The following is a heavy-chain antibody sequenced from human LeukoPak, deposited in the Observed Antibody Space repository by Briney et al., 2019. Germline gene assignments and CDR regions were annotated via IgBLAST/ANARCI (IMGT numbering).Heavy chain of an antibody. J-gene: IGHJ4*02. V-gene: IGHV3-23*01. Sequence: PVGSLRLSCVASEFTFSSYAMSWVREAPGKGLEWVSAISGSVGSTYYADSVKGRFTISRDNSKNTLYLQMNSLRAEDTAVYYCAKDRGAAAGLPDYWGQGTLVTVSS. D-gene: IGHD6-13*01. CDR1: EFTFSSYA. CDR2: ISGSVGST. CDR3: AKDRGAAAGLPDY.